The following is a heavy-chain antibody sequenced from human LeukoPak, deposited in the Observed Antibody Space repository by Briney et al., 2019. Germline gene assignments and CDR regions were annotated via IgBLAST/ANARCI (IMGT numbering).Heavy chain of an antibody. CDR1: GYTFTSYY. CDR3: ARDLGGNYYDSSGRKHHHFDY. V-gene: IGHV1-46*01. D-gene: IGHD3-22*01. CDR2: INPSGGST. J-gene: IGHJ4*02. Sequence: ASVKVSCKASGYTFTSYYMHWVRQAPGQGLEWMGIINPSGGSTSYAQKFQGRVTMTRDTSTSTVYMELSSLRAEDTAVYYCARDLGGNYYDSSGRKHHHFDYWGQGTLVTVSS.